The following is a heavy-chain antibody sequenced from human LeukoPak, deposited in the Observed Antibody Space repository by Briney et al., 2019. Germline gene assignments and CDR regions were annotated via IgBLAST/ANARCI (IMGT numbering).Heavy chain of an antibody. Sequence: GGSLRLSCAASGFTFSSYAMSLVRQAPGKGLEWVSAISGSGGGTYYADSVKGRFTISRDNSKNTLYLQMNSLRAEDTAVYYCARYYGSGSYYRDYWGQGTLVTVSS. J-gene: IGHJ4*02. CDR3: ARYYGSGSYYRDY. CDR1: GFTFSSYA. D-gene: IGHD3-10*01. V-gene: IGHV3-23*01. CDR2: ISGSGGGT.